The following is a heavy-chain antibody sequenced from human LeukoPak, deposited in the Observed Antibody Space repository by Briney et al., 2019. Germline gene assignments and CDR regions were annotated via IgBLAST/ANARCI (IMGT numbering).Heavy chain of an antibody. CDR1: GYTFTSYY. V-gene: IGHV1-46*01. CDR3: ARTLRRGRYCTNGVCYSFDY. D-gene: IGHD2-8*01. CDR2: INPSGDTT. Sequence: ASVKVSCKASGYTFTSYYMHWVRQAPGQGLEWMGIINPSGDTTSYAQKFQGRVTMTRNTSISTAYMELSSLRSEDTAVYYCARTLRRGRYCTNGVCYSFDYWGQGTLVTVSS. J-gene: IGHJ4*02.